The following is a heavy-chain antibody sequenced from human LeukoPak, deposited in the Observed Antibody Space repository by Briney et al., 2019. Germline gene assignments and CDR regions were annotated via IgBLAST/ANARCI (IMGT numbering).Heavy chain of an antibody. CDR1: GFTFSSYE. Sequence: GGSLRLSCAASGFTFSSYEMNWVRQAPGKGLEWVSYISSSGSTIYYAGSVKGRFTISRDNAKNSLYLQMNSLRAEDTAVYYCARGRLLGDYFDYWGQGTLVTVSS. J-gene: IGHJ4*02. D-gene: IGHD3-16*01. CDR2: ISSSGSTI. CDR3: ARGRLLGDYFDY. V-gene: IGHV3-48*03.